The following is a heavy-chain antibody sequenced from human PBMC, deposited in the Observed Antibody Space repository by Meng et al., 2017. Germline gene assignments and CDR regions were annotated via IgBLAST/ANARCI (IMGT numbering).Heavy chain of an antibody. V-gene: IGHV3-33*01. CDR2: IWYDGSNK. CDR3: ARDSGATDAFDI. D-gene: IGHD1-26*01. J-gene: IGHJ3*02. Sequence: GESLKISCAASGFTFSSYGMHWVRQAPGKGLEWVAVIWYDGSNKYYADSVKGRFTISRDNSKNTLYLQMNSLRAEDTAVYYCARDSGATDAFDIWGQGTRVTVSS. CDR1: GFTFSSYG.